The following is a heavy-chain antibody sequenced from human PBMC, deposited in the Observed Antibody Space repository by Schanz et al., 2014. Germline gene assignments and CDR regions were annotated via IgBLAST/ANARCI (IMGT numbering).Heavy chain of an antibody. D-gene: IGHD2-15*01. CDR3: AKGMGYCSGGTCYDYYYYGLDV. CDR1: GFTFSSYA. V-gene: IGHV3-23*04. CDR2: ISHSGGSK. J-gene: IGHJ6*02. Sequence: EADLVESGGGLIQRGESLRLSCAASGFTFSSYAMSWVRQAPGKGLEWVSSISHSGGSKYYADSVKGRFTISRDNSENTLYLQMNSLSADDTAVCYCAKGMGYCSGGTCYDYYYYGLDVWGQGTTXTVSS.